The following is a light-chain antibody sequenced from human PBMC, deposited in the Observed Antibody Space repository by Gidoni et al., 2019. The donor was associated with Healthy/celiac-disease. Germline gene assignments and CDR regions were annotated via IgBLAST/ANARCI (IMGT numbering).Light chain of an antibody. Sequence: QYVLTQPPSVSGAPGQRVTISCTGSSPNIGAGYDVHWFQQLPETAPKLLIYGDSNRPSGAPDRFSGSKSGTSASLAITELQAGDGADYYCQSYNSSLSGSVVFGRGTKLTVL. CDR3: QSYNSSLSGSVV. J-gene: IGLJ2*01. CDR1: SPNIGAGYD. V-gene: IGLV1-40*01. CDR2: GDS.